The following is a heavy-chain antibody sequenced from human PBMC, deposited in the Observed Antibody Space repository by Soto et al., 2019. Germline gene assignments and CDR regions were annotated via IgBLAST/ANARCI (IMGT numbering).Heavy chain of an antibody. V-gene: IGHV3-15*07. CDR2: IRSKTVGGTT. CDR3: ATGVGY. J-gene: IGHJ4*02. CDR1: GITFSNAW. Sequence: GGSLRLSCAASGITFSNAWMNWVRQAPGKGLEWVGRIRSKTVGGTTEYAAPVKGRFTISRDDSKDTLYLQMDSLQTEDTAVYYCATGVGYWGQGTLVTVSS.